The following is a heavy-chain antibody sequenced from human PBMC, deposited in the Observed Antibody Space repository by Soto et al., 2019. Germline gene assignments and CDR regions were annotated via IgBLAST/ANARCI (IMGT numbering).Heavy chain of an antibody. Sequence: SETLSLTCTVSGGSISSYYWSWIRQPPGKGLEWIGYIYYSGSTNYNPSLKSRVTISVDTSKNQFSLKLSSVTAADTAVYYCASGVNYDFWSGSNYYYYYYMDVWGKGTTVTVSS. J-gene: IGHJ6*03. CDR2: IYYSGST. V-gene: IGHV4-59*08. CDR3: ASGVNYDFWSGSNYYYYYYMDV. CDR1: GGSISSYY. D-gene: IGHD3-3*01.